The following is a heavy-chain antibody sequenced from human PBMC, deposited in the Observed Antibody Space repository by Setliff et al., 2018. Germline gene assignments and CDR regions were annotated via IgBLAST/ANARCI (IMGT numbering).Heavy chain of an antibody. J-gene: IGHJ4*02. Sequence: PSETLSLTCAVYGDSFSDYYWSWIRQPPGKGLEWIEEINHRGSTNHSPSLRSRVTMSVDSSKKQLSLKLTTVTAADTAVHFCARVGGLLVATMPFDYWGPGTLVTVSS. CDR2: INHRGST. D-gene: IGHD5-12*01. V-gene: IGHV4-34*01. CDR3: ARVGGLLVATMPFDY. CDR1: GDSFSDYY.